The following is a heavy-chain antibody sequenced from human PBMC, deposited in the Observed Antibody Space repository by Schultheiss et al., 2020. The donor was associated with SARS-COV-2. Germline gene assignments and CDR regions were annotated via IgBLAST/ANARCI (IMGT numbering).Heavy chain of an antibody. CDR2: IYFTGIT. CDR1: GGSMSSYY. J-gene: IGHJ4*02. CDR3: ARATRVESLFSVRGGSFDF. Sequence: SETLSLTCTVSGGSMSSYYWNWIRQPAGKGLEQVGNIYFTGITKYNPSLKSRVTISIDTAKNQFSLKLGSVTAADTAVYFCARATRVESLFSVRGGSFDFWGRGALVTVSS. V-gene: IGHV4-59*01. D-gene: IGHD5-24*01.